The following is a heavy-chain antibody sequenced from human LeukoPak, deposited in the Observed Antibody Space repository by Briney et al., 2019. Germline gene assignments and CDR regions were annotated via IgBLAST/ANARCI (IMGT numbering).Heavy chain of an antibody. Sequence: KASETLSLTCTVSGGSISSSSYYWGWIRQPPGKGLEWIGSIYYSGSTYYNPSLKSRVTISVDTSKNQFSLKLSSVTAADTAVYYCARQRRLPPRRQYYFDYWGQGTLVTVSS. V-gene: IGHV4-39*01. J-gene: IGHJ4*02. D-gene: IGHD6-25*01. CDR3: ARQRRLPPRRQYYFDY. CDR2: IYYSGST. CDR1: GGSISSSSYY.